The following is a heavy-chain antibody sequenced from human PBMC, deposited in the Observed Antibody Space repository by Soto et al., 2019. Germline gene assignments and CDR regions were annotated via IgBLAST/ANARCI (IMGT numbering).Heavy chain of an antibody. J-gene: IGHJ2*01. CDR2: ISSSSSTI. Sequence: GGSLRLSCAASGFTFSSYSMNWVRQAPGKGLEWVSYISSSSSTIYYADSVKGRFTISRDNAKNSLYLQMNSLRDEDTAVYYCARDVYFYDSSGYYWYFDLWGRGSLVTVSS. CDR3: ARDVYFYDSSGYYWYFDL. D-gene: IGHD3-22*01. V-gene: IGHV3-48*02. CDR1: GFTFSSYS.